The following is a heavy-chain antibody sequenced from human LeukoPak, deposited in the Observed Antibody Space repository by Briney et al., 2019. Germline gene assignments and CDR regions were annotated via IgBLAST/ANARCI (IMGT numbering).Heavy chain of an antibody. CDR3: PRAGVNSNSGGYDF. J-gene: IGHJ4*02. CDR2: IDPNTGDT. Sequence: GASVTVSCKPSGYTFIDHYLQWVRQAPGQGLESLGWIDPNTGDTNYPQEFQGRVTMSRATSSSTAYMELNRLRSDDTAVYYCPRAGVNSNSGGYDFWGLGTLVTVSS. D-gene: IGHD3-22*01. V-gene: IGHV1-2*02. CDR1: GYTFIDHY.